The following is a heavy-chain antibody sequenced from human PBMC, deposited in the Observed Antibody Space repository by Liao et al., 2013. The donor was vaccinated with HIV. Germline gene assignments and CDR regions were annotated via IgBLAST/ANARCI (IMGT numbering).Heavy chain of an antibody. CDR3: ARDLPHYDFWSGALDY. V-gene: IGHV4-39*07. Sequence: QLQLRESGPGLVTPSETLSLTCTVSGGSISSSSYYWGWIRQPPGKGLEWIGNIYYSGSTNYNPSLKSRVTISVDTSKNQFSLKLNSVTAADTAVYYCARDLPHYDFWSGALDYWGPGNPGSPSPQ. CDR2: IYYSGST. D-gene: IGHD3-3*01. J-gene: IGHJ4*02. CDR1: GGSISSSSYY.